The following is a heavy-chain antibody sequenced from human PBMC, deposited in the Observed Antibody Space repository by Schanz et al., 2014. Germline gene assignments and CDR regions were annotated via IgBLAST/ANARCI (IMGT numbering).Heavy chain of an antibody. V-gene: IGHV3-66*01. CDR2: IYSGGNT. CDR1: GFSVGNKY. Sequence: EVQLVESGGGLVQPGGSLRLSCAASGFSVGNKYMNWVRQAPGKGLEWVSFIYSGGNTYYADSVKGRFTISRDKSKNTVYSQMNSLKAEDTAVYYCARGGPAYCMDDWGQGTLVTVSS. J-gene: IGHJ4*02. CDR3: ARGGPAYCMDD. D-gene: IGHD2-21*01.